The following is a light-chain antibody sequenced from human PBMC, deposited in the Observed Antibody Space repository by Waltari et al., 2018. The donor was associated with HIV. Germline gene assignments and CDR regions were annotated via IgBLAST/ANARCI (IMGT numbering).Light chain of an antibody. J-gene: IGLJ2*01. CDR1: KLPEKY. V-gene: IGLV3-27*01. Sequence: SYELTQPSSVSVSPGQTARITCSGAKLPEKYDRWFQQRPGQAPVLLIYKDTERPSWISERFSGSSSGTTVTLTITGAQVEDEADYYCYSTSDDNVVFGGGTKLMVL. CDR3: YSTSDDNVV. CDR2: KDT.